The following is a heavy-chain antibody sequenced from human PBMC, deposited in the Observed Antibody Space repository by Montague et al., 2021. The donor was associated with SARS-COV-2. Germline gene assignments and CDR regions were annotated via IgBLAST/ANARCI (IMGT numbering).Heavy chain of an antibody. D-gene: IGHD3-10*01. CDR3: ARVKREYYYGMAVSARFDY. V-gene: IGHV4-59*01. J-gene: IGHJ4*02. CDR1: GGSISSYY. Sequence: SETLSLTCTVSGGSISSYYWSWVRQPPGKGLEWIGYIYHSGSTNYNPSLKSRVTISVDTSKNQFSLKLSSVTAADTAVYYCARVKREYYYGMAVSARFDYWGQGTLVTVSS. CDR2: IYHSGST.